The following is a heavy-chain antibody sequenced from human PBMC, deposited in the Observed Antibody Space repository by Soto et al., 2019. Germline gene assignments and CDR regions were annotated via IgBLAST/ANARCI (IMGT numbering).Heavy chain of an antibody. D-gene: IGHD6-19*01. CDR2: INPSGGST. CDR3: ARDIRQWLLSVDGMDV. J-gene: IGHJ6*02. V-gene: IGHV1-46*01. Sequence: GASVKVSCKASGYTFTSYYMHWVRQAPGQGLEWMGIINPSGGSTSYAQKFQGRVTMTRDTSTSTVYMELSSLRSEDTAVYYCARDIRQWLLSVDGMDVWGQGTTVTVSS. CDR1: GYTFTSYY.